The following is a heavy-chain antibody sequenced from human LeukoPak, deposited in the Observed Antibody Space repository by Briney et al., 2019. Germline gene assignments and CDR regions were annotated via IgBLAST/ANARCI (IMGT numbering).Heavy chain of an antibody. V-gene: IGHV3-48*03. CDR1: GFTFSSYE. Sequence: PGGSLRLSCAASGFTFSSYEMNWVRQAPGKGLEWISYISSSGSTIYYADSVKGRFTISRDNARNSLYLQMHSLRADDTGVYHCARDRSVDNWNDLTRFDSWGQGTLVTVSS. D-gene: IGHD1-20*01. CDR3: ARDRSVDNWNDLTRFDS. CDR2: ISSSGSTI. J-gene: IGHJ4*02.